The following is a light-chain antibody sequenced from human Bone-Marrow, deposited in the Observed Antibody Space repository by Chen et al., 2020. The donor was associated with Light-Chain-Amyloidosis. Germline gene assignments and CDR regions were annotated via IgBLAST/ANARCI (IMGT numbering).Light chain of an antibody. CDR3: SSYTITNTLV. CDR1: SSGVGGDNP. J-gene: IGLJ1*01. V-gene: IGLV2-14*01. Sequence: QSALTQPASVSGSPGQSITISCTGTSSGVGGDNPFSWYQQHPDKAPKLMIYEVTKRPSWVPDRVSGSKADNTAYLTISRLQTEDEADYFCSSYTITNTLVFGSGTRVTVL. CDR2: EVT.